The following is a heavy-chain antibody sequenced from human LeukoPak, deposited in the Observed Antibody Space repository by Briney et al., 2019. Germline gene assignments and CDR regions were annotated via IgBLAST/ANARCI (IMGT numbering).Heavy chain of an antibody. V-gene: IGHV4-39*07. CDR1: GDSISSSYFY. Sequence: SETLSLTCTVSGDSISSSYFYWAWIRQPPGKGLQWIGSIYSSGSAYYNPSLKSRVTISVDTSKNQFSLKLSSVTAADTAVYYCAGYDSSGNTLFDYWGQGTLVTVSS. J-gene: IGHJ4*02. CDR3: AGYDSSGNTLFDY. D-gene: IGHD3-22*01. CDR2: IYSSGSA.